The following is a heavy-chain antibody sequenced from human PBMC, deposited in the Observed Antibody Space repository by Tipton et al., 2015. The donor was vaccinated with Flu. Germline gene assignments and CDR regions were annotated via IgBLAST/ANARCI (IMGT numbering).Heavy chain of an antibody. Sequence: TLSLTCTVSGGSISSSNKYWGWIRQPPGKGLEWIGSVYYSGTTYYNPSLKSRVTISVDTSKNQFSLKLRSVTAADTAVYYCARLLFIPAAGTPNYYFDYWGQGTRVTVSS. CDR1: GGSISSSNKY. V-gene: IGHV4-39*07. CDR3: ARLLFIPAAGTPNYYFDY. CDR2: VYYSGTT. D-gene: IGHD6-13*01. J-gene: IGHJ4*02.